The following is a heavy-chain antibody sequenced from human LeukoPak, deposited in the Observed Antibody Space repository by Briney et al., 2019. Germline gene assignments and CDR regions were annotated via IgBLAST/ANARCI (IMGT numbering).Heavy chain of an antibody. CDR1: GFTFSSYW. CDR2: INGDGSTT. J-gene: IGHJ4*02. Sequence: GGSLRLSCAASGFTFSSYWMHWVRQAPGKGLVWVSRINGDGSTTNYADSVKGRFTISRDNARYSLYLQMNSLRVEDTAVYYCASARIAVAGALTAFDCWGQGTLVTVSS. CDR3: ASARIAVAGALTAFDC. V-gene: IGHV3-74*01. D-gene: IGHD6-19*01.